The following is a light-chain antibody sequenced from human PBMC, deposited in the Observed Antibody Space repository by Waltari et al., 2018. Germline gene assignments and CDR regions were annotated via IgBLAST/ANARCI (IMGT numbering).Light chain of an antibody. CDR2: AAS. Sequence: DIQMTQSPSSLSASVGDRVTTTCRARQSISSYLNWYQQKPGKAPNLLIYAASTLRSGVPSRFSGSGSGTDFTLTISSLQPEDFATYYCQQSYSTPHTFGQGTKLEIK. J-gene: IGKJ2*01. CDR3: QQSYSTPHT. V-gene: IGKV1-39*01. CDR1: QSISSY.